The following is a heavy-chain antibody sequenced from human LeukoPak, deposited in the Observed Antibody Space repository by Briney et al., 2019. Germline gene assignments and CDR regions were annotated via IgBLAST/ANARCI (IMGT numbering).Heavy chain of an antibody. Sequence: GGSLRLSCAASGFSFDDYAMHWVRQVPGMGLEWVSGITWNSGSSGYADSVKGRFTISRDNAKSSLYQQMNSLRADDMALYYCAKASEYNYGLDYWGQGTLVTVSS. V-gene: IGHV3-9*03. CDR1: GFSFDDYA. CDR3: AKASEYNYGLDY. D-gene: IGHD5-18*01. CDR2: ITWNSGSS. J-gene: IGHJ4*02.